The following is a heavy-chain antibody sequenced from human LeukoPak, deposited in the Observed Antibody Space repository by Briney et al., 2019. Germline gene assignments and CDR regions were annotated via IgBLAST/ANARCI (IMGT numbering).Heavy chain of an antibody. CDR1: GGSFSGYY. J-gene: IGHJ4*02. D-gene: IGHD6-19*01. Sequence: SETLSLTCAVYGGSFSGYYWSWIRQPPGKGLEWIGEINHSGSTNYNPSLKSRVTISVDTSKNQFSLKLSSVTAADTAVYYCAGRSGWYWKGGFDYWGQGTLVTVSS. V-gene: IGHV4-34*01. CDR3: AGRSGWYWKGGFDY. CDR2: INHSGST.